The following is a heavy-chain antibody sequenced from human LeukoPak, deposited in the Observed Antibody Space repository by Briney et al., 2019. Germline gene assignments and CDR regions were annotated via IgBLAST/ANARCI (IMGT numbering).Heavy chain of an antibody. D-gene: IGHD6-19*01. CDR2: ISSSSSYI. CDR1: GFTFSSYS. V-gene: IGHV3-21*01. CDR3: ARVYSSGWDLPFDY. J-gene: IGHJ4*02. Sequence: GGSLRLSCAASGFTFSSYSMNWVRQAPGEGLEWVSSISSSSSYIYYADSVKGRFTISRDNAKNSLYLQMNSLRAEDTAVYYCARVYSSGWDLPFDYWGQGTLVTVSS.